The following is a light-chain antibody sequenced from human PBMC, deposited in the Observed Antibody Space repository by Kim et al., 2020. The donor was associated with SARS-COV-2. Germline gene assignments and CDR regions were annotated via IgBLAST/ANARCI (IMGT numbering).Light chain of an antibody. CDR1: QSVSTN. CDR2: GAS. Sequence: EIVMKQSPATLSVSPGERATLFCRASQSVSTNVAWYQQKPGQAPRLLIFGASPRATGVPARFSGSGSGTDFTLTIGGLQSEDFAVYFCQQYNRWPYTFGQGTKLEIK. V-gene: IGKV3-15*01. CDR3: QQYNRWPYT. J-gene: IGKJ2*01.